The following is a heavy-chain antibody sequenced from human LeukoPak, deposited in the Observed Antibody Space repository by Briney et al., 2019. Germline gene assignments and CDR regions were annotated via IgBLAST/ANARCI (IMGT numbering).Heavy chain of an antibody. D-gene: IGHD4-17*01. CDR1: GFTFSSYG. CDR3: AKEIAVTDWFDP. CDR2: ISYDGSNK. V-gene: IGHV3-30*18. J-gene: IGHJ5*02. Sequence: PGGSLRLSCAASGFTFSSYGMHWVRQAPGKGLEGVAVISYDGSNKYYADSVKGRFTISRDNSKNTLYLQMNSQRAEDTAVYYCAKEIAVTDWFDPWGQGTLVTVSS.